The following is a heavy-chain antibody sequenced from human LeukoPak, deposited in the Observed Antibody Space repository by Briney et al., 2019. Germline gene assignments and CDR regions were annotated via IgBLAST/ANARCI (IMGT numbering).Heavy chain of an antibody. D-gene: IGHD6-13*01. CDR1: GFTFRSYA. J-gene: IGHJ4*02. V-gene: IGHV3-23*01. CDR2: ISDSGSST. CDR3: AKHPKRYSSSWSPTGY. Sequence: GGSLRLSCAASGFTFRSYAMSWVRQAPGKGLEWVSVISDSGSSTYNADSVKGRFTISRDNSKNTLYLQMNSLRAEDTAVYYCAKHPKRYSSSWSPTGYWGQGTLVTVSS.